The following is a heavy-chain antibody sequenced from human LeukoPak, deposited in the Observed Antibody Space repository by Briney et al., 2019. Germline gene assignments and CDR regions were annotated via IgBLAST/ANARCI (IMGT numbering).Heavy chain of an antibody. CDR3: ARGGGYSYGYAFDI. J-gene: IGHJ3*02. CDR1: GGSIGTYY. CDR2: IYYSGGT. V-gene: IGHV4-59*13. D-gene: IGHD5-18*01. Sequence: PSETLSLTCTVSGGSIGTYYWSWIRQPPGKGLEWIGYIYYSGGTNYNPSLKSRVTISIDTSKNQFSLKLSSVTAADTAVFYCARGGGYSYGYAFDIWGQGTMVTAS.